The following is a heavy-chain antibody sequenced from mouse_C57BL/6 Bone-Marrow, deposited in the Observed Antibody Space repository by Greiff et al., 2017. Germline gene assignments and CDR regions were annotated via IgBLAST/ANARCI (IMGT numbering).Heavy chain of an antibody. CDR2: IYPTSGRT. D-gene: IGHD4-1*01. Sequence: QVQLQQPGAELVKPGASVKMSCKASGYTFTSYWITWVKQGPGQGLEWIGDIYPTSGRTNYNEKFKSKAILTVDTSSNTAYMQLSSLTSEDSAVFDGARSGPLGRSFDYWGQGTTLTVSS. CDR1: GYTFTSYW. V-gene: IGHV1-55*01. J-gene: IGHJ2*01. CDR3: ARSGPLGRSFDY.